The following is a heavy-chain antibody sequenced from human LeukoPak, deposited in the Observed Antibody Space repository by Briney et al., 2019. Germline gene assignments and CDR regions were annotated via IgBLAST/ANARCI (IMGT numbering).Heavy chain of an antibody. CDR3: VIVRGYFDSSGSDY. V-gene: IGHV3-7*01. J-gene: IGHJ4*02. CDR1: GFTFSSYW. D-gene: IGHD3-9*01. Sequence: GGSLRLSCAASGFTFSSYWMSWVRQAPGKGLEWVANIKQDGSEKYYVDSVKGRFTISRDNAKNTVYLQMSSLRAEDTAVYYCVIVRGYFDSSGSDYWGQGTLVTVSS. CDR2: IKQDGSEK.